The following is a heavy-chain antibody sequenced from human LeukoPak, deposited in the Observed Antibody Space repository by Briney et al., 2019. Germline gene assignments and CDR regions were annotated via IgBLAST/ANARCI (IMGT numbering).Heavy chain of an antibody. Sequence: PSETLSLTCTVSGGSLGGTSDYWGWLRHPPGKGLEWIGNIFYSGSTYYNPSLKSRATISFATTTNQFCMRMSSVTAADAAVYYCARRDPRWYDFDSWGHRALVTASS. J-gene: IGHJ4*01. V-gene: IGHV4-39*07. D-gene: IGHD4-23*01. CDR3: ARRDPRWYDFDS. CDR2: IFYSGST. CDR1: GGSLGGTSDY.